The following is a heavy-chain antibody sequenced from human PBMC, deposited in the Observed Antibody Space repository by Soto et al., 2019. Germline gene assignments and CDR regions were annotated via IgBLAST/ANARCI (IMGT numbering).Heavy chain of an antibody. Sequence: EVQLVESGGGLVQPGGSLRLSCAASGFTFSTYWMTWVRQAPGKGLEWVANIHLDGSEKYYVDSVKGRFSISRDNVKNSLYLQLNSLRAEDTALYYCARARIDLWGRGTLVTVSS. V-gene: IGHV3-7*01. J-gene: IGHJ2*01. CDR2: IHLDGSEK. CDR3: ARARIDL. CDR1: GFTFSTYW.